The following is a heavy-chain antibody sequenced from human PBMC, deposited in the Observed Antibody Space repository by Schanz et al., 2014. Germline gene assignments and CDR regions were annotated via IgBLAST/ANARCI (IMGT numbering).Heavy chain of an antibody. D-gene: IGHD2-8*01. CDR3: ASGGYCTNGVCNGGRNWFDP. CDR1: GFTFSAYA. J-gene: IGHJ5*02. V-gene: IGHV3-21*02. Sequence: EVQLVESRGGLLQPGGSLRLSCAPSGFTFSAYAMSWVRQAPGKGLEWVSSINSRSNFIYYADSVKGRFTISRDNAKNSLYLQMNSLSAEDTAVYYCASGGYCTNGVCNGGRNWFDPWGQGTLVTVSS. CDR2: INSRSNFI.